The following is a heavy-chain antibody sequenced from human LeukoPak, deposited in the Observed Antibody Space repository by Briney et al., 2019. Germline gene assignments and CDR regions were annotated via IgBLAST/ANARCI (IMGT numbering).Heavy chain of an antibody. CDR3: ARPSIAAAGTFDY. CDR1: GGSVSSGSYY. CDR2: IYYSGST. J-gene: IGHJ4*02. D-gene: IGHD6-13*01. V-gene: IGHV4-61*01. Sequence: PSETLSLTCTVSGGSVSSGSYYWSWIRQPPGKGLEWIGFIYYSGSTNYNPSLKSRVTISVDTSKNQFSLKVSSVTAADTAVYYCARPSIAAAGTFDYWGQGTLVTVSS.